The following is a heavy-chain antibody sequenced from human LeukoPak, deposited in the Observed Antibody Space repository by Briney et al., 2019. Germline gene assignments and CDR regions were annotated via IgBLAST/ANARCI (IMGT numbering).Heavy chain of an antibody. CDR3: AIPAGDFDY. Sequence: SETLSLTCTVSGGPISSSSYYWGWIRQPPGKGLEWIGSIYYSGSTYYNPSLKSRVTISVGTSKNQFSLKLSSVTAADTAVYYCAIPAGDFDYWGQGTLVTVSS. D-gene: IGHD7-27*01. CDR1: GGPISSSSYY. V-gene: IGHV4-39*01. CDR2: IYYSGST. J-gene: IGHJ4*02.